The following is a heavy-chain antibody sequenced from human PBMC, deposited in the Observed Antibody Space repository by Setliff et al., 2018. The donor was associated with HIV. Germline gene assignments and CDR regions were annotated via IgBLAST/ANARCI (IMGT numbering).Heavy chain of an antibody. Sequence: SETLSLTCTVSGGSISDYYWTWIQQPAGKGLEWIGRIESSRRTNYNPSLKSRVTMSVDTSKNQFSLRLSSVTAADTAVYYCAREKGFGGATGWFDPWGQGTLVTVSS. CDR1: GGSISDYY. CDR2: IESSRRT. CDR3: AREKGFGGATGWFDP. V-gene: IGHV4-4*07. J-gene: IGHJ5*02. D-gene: IGHD2-15*01.